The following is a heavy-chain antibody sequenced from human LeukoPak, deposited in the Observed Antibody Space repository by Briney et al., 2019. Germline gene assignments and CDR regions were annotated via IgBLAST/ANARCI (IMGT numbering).Heavy chain of an antibody. CDR1: GYTFTSYG. D-gene: IGHD1-26*01. Sequence: ASVRVSCKASGYTFTSYGINWVRQAPGQGLEWMGWMNPNSGNTGYAQKFRGRVTMTRNTSISTAYTELSSLRSEDTAIYYCAKDRTVGASYWYFDLWGRGTLVTVSS. CDR3: AKDRTVGASYWYFDL. J-gene: IGHJ2*01. CDR2: MNPNSGNT. V-gene: IGHV1-8*02.